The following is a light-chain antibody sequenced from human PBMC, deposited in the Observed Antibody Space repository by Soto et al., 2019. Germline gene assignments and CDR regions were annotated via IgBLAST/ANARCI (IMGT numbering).Light chain of an antibody. Sequence: DIQMTQSPSTLSASVGDRVTITCRASQSISSWLAWYQQKPGKAPKLLIFDASSLESGVPSRFSGSGSGTEFTLTISSLQPDDFATYYCLQYESYRAFGQGTKVEIK. V-gene: IGKV1-5*01. CDR1: QSISSW. CDR2: DAS. J-gene: IGKJ1*01. CDR3: LQYESYRA.